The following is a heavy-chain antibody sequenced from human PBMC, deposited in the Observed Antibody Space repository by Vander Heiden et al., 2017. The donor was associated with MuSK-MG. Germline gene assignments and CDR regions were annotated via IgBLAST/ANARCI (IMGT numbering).Heavy chain of an antibody. CDR1: GYTFTGFY. D-gene: IGHD3-22*01. CDR3: ATSVTVFDVVILY. CDR2: INPKTGDT. J-gene: IGHJ4*02. V-gene: IGHV1-2*02. Sequence: QVQLVQSGAEVKRPGAAVKVSCKASGYTFTGFYVNWVRQAPGQGLEWMGRINPKTGDTDYAQSFQGGVAMTTDTSISTAYMELNSLSSDDTAVYYCATSVTVFDVVILYWGQGTLVTVSS.